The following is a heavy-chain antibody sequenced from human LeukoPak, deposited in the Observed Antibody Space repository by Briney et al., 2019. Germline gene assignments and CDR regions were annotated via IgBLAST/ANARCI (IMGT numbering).Heavy chain of an antibody. CDR2: ISSSGGTI. CDR1: GFTFSSYW. Sequence: PGGSLRLSCAASGFTFSSYWMHWVRQAPGKGLEWVSYISSSGGTIYYSDSVKGRFTISRDNTKNSLYLQMNSLRAEDTAVYYCARLGQQLEVDYWGQGTLVTVSS. J-gene: IGHJ4*02. D-gene: IGHD6-13*01. V-gene: IGHV3-48*04. CDR3: ARLGQQLEVDY.